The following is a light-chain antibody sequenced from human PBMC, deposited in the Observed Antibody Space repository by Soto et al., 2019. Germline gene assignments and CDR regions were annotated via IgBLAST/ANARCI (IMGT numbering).Light chain of an antibody. CDR1: SNDVGRYNY. CDR2: DVF. J-gene: IGLJ1*01. CDR3: SSYSRSSPLYV. Sequence: QSALTQPASVSGSPGQSITISCTGTSNDVGRYNYVSWFQQHPDKAPKLIIFDVFNRPSGISHRFSASKSGNTASLTISGLQAEDEADYYFSSYSRSSPLYVFGTGTKLTVL. V-gene: IGLV2-14*03.